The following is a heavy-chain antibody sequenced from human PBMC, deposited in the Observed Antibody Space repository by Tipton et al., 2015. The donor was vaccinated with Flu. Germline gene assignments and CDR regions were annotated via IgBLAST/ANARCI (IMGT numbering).Heavy chain of an antibody. CDR1: GYSISSGYY. CDR2: IYHSGST. J-gene: IGHJ4*02. CDR3: ARGLGDFDY. V-gene: IGHV4-38-2*02. D-gene: IGHD3-16*01. Sequence: LRLSCTVSGYSISSGYYWGWIRQPPGKGLEWIGSIYHSGSTYYNPSLKSRVTISVDTSKNQFSLKLSSVTAADTAVYYCARGLGDFDYWGQGTLVTVSS.